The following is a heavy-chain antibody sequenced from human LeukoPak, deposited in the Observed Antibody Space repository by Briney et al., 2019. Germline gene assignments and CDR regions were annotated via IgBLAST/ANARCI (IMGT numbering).Heavy chain of an antibody. CDR2: ISYDGSNK. CDR1: GFTFSSYA. D-gene: IGHD6-19*01. V-gene: IGHV3-30*04. J-gene: IGHJ4*02. CDR3: AKGLYSSGPGY. Sequence: PGGSLRLSCAASGFTFSSYAMHWVRQAPGKGLEWVAVISYDGSNKYYADSAKGRFTISRDNSKNTLYLQMNSLRAEDTAVYYCAKGLYSSGPGYWGQGTLVTVSS.